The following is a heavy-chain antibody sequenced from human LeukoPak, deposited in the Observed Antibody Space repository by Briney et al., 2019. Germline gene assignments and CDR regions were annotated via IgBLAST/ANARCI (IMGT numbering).Heavy chain of an antibody. CDR2: IYYSGST. J-gene: IGHJ4*02. D-gene: IGHD5-24*01. CDR1: GGSISSYY. V-gene: IGHV4-59*08. CDR3: ARHSEGDVYRRFDY. Sequence: SETLSLTCTVSGGSISSYYWSWIRQPPGKGLEWIGYIYYSGSTNYNPSLKSRVTISVDTSKNQFSLRLSSVTASDTAVYYCARHSEGDVYRRFDYWGPGTLVTVSS.